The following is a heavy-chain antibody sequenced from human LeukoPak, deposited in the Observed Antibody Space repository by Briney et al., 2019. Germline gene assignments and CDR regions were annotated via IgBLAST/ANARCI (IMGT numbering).Heavy chain of an antibody. V-gene: IGHV3-9*01. CDR3: AKHGRYDSSSYYYANWYFDL. Sequence: PGGSLRLSCAASGFTFSSYEMNWVRQAPGKGLEWVSGITWNSGSIGYADSVKGRFTISRDNAKNSLYLQMNSLKTEDTAFYYCAKHGRYDSSSYYYANWYFDLWGRGTLVTVSS. D-gene: IGHD3-22*01. J-gene: IGHJ2*01. CDR1: GFTFSSYE. CDR2: ITWNSGSI.